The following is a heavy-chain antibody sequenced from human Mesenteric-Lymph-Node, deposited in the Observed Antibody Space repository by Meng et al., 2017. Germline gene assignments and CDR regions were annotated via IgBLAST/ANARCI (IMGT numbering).Heavy chain of an antibody. CDR1: GFTFSDYY. CDR3: ARDQYVDSY. CDR2: INSGGTTI. D-gene: IGHD2/OR15-2a*01. V-gene: IGHV3-11*01. Sequence: GESLKISCAASGFTFSDYYMTWIRQAPGKGLEWVSYINSGGTTIHYAVSVTGRFTVSRDKSKNSLFLQMHSLGAEDSAIYYCARDQYVDSYWGQGTLVTVSS. J-gene: IGHJ4*02.